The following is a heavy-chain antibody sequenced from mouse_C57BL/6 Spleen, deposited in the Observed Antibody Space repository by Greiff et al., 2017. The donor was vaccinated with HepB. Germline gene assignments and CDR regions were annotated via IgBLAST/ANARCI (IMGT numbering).Heavy chain of an antibody. CDR2: IDPEDGDT. CDR3: TTGVTPYYFDY. CDR1: GFNIKDYY. V-gene: IGHV14-1*01. D-gene: IGHD2-2*01. Sequence: VQLQQSGAELVRPGASVKLSCTASGFNIKDYYMHWVKQRPEQGLEWIGRIDPEDGDTEYAPKFQGKATMTADTSSNAAYLQLSSLTSEDTAVYYCTTGVTPYYFDYWGQGTTLTVSS. J-gene: IGHJ2*01.